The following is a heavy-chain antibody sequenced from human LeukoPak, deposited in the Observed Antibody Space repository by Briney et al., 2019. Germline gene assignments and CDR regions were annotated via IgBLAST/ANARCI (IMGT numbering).Heavy chain of an antibody. CDR1: GFTFSSYA. CDR3: AKIPGSSWYDGPIDY. J-gene: IGHJ4*02. CDR2: ISGSGGST. D-gene: IGHD6-13*01. Sequence: GGSLRPSCAASGFTFSSYAMSWVRQAPGKGLEWVSAISGSGGSTYYADSVKGRFTISRDNSKNTLYLQMNSLRAEDTAVYYCAKIPGSSWYDGPIDYWGQGTLVTVSS. V-gene: IGHV3-23*01.